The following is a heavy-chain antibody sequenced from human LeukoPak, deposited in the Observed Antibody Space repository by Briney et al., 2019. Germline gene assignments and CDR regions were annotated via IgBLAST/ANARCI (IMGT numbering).Heavy chain of an antibody. D-gene: IGHD6-13*01. Sequence: GGSLRLSCAASGFTFSSYGMSWVRQAPGKGLEWVSAISGSGGSTYYADSVKGRFTISGDNSKNTLYLQMNSLRAEDTAVYYCAKAAGYSSSWYLKRWGQGTLVTVSS. V-gene: IGHV3-23*01. CDR2: ISGSGGST. CDR3: AKAAGYSSSWYLKR. J-gene: IGHJ4*02. CDR1: GFTFSSYG.